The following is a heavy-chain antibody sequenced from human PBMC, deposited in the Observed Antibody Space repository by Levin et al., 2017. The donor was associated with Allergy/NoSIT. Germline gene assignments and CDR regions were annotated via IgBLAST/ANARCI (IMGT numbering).Heavy chain of an antibody. CDR2: ISYDETDK. CDR1: GFTFNNYG. J-gene: IGHJ4*02. V-gene: IGHV3-30*18. Sequence: PGGSLRLSCAASGFTFNNYGLHWVRQAPGKGLEWVAVISYDETDKYYADSVKGRFTISRDNSKNTLYLQMNSLRVEDTAVYYCAKALGVATIYYFDYWGQGTLVTVSS. D-gene: IGHD5-12*01. CDR3: AKALGVATIYYFDY.